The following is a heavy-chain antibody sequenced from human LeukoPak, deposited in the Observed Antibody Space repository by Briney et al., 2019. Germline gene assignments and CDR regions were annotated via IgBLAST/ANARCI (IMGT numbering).Heavy chain of an antibody. Sequence: SETLSLTCAVYGGSFSGYYWSWIRQPPGKGLEWIGEINHSGSTNYNPSLKSRVTISVDTSKNQFSLKLSSVTAADTAVYYCASATTFWPTSDYWGQGTLVTVSS. J-gene: IGHJ4*02. V-gene: IGHV4-34*01. CDR1: GGSFSGYY. CDR2: INHSGST. CDR3: ASATTFWPTSDY. D-gene: IGHD2/OR15-2a*01.